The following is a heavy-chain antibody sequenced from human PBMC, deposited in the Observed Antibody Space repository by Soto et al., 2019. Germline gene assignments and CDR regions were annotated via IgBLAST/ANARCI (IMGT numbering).Heavy chain of an antibody. CDR2: INAGNGNT. J-gene: IGHJ6*02. CDR1: GYSFTSYA. CDR3: ARGVENIVVVLDVFGYYGMDV. V-gene: IGHV1-3*01. Sequence: ASVKVSCKASGYSFTSYAIYWVRQAAGQRLEWMGWINAGNGNTKYSQKLQGRVTFTGDTSASTAHMELSSLRSEDTAVYFCARGVENIVVVLDVFGYYGMDVWGQGTTVTVSS. D-gene: IGHD2-2*01.